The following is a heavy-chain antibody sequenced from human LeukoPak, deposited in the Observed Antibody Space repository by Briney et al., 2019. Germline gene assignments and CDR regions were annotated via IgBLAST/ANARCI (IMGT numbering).Heavy chain of an antibody. V-gene: IGHV3-23*01. CDR1: GFIFNNYA. CDR2: ISGSGGST. J-gene: IGHJ6*03. Sequence: PGGSLRLSCAASGFIFNNYAMSWVRQAPGKGLEWVSAISGSGGSTYYADSVKGRFTISRDNSKNTPYLQMDSLRAEDTAVYYCAKGPSGYYYYYMDVWGKGTTVTVSS. CDR3: AKGPSGYYYYYMDV.